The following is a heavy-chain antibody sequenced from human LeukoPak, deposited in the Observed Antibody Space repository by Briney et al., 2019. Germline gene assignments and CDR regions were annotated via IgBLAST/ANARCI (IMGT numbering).Heavy chain of an antibody. V-gene: IGHV4-34*01. CDR2: INHSGST. Sequence: SETLSLTCAVYGGSFSGYYWSWIRQPPGKGLEWIGEINHSGSTNYNPSLKSRVTISVDTSKNQFSLKLSSVTAADTAVYYCARADTAQAFDIWGQGTMVTVSS. J-gene: IGHJ3*02. D-gene: IGHD5-18*01. CDR3: ARADTAQAFDI. CDR1: GGSFSGYY.